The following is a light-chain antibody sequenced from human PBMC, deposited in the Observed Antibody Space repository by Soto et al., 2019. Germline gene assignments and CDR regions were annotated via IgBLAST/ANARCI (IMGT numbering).Light chain of an antibody. V-gene: IGLV2-18*02. Sequence: QSALTQPPSVSGSPGQSVTISCTGTSTDFVGYNRVSWYQQPPGTAPKLMIYEVSNRPSGVSNRFSGSKSGNTASLTISGLQAEDEADYYCSSYTSSSTWVFGGGTKLTVL. J-gene: IGLJ3*02. CDR3: SSYTSSSTWV. CDR1: STDFVGYNR. CDR2: EVS.